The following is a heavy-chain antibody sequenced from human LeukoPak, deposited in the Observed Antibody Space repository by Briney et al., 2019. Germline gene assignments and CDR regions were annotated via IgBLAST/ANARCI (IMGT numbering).Heavy chain of an antibody. D-gene: IGHD1-1*01. V-gene: IGHV4-59*01. CDR2: IYYSGNT. CDR3: ARARQLEPPPPLIDYYYMDV. Sequence: SETLSLTCTVSGGSISSYYWSWIRQPPGKGLEWIGYIYYSGNTNYNPSLKSRVTISVDTFKNQFSLKLSSVTAADTAVYYCARARQLEPPPPLIDYYYMDVWGKGTTVTVSS. CDR1: GGSISSYY. J-gene: IGHJ6*03.